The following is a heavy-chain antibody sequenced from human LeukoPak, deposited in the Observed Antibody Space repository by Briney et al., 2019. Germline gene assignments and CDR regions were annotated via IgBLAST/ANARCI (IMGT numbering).Heavy chain of an antibody. CDR2: INHSGRT. D-gene: IGHD2-15*01. J-gene: IGHJ6*03. V-gene: IGHV4-34*01. Sequence: SETLSLTCAVYGGSFSGYYWTWIRQPPGKGLEWIGEINHSGRTNYNPSLKSRVTISVDTSKNQISLKLSSVTAADTAVYYCARGGGYYYMDVWGKGTTVTVSS. CDR3: ARGGGYYYMDV. CDR1: GGSFSGYY.